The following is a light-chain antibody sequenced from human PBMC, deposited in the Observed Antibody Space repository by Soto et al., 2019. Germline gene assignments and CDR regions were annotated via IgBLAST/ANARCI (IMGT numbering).Light chain of an antibody. CDR3: TSYTTSSTVI. CDR2: EVS. V-gene: IGLV2-14*01. CDR1: SSDVGGYDY. J-gene: IGLJ2*01. Sequence: QSALTQPTSVSGSPGQSISISCTGTSSDVGGYDYVSWYQQHPDKAPKLIIYEVSNRPSGVSNRLSGSKSGNTASLTISGLQAEDEDDYYCTSYTTSSTVIFGGGTKLTVL.